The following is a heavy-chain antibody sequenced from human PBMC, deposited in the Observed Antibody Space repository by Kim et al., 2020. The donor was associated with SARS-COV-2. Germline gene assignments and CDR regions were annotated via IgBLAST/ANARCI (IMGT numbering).Heavy chain of an antibody. CDR2: ISGSGGST. V-gene: IGHV3-23*01. CDR3: AKWGSQLLWFGEFHFDY. J-gene: IGHJ4*02. Sequence: GGSLRLSCAAYGFTFSSYAMSWVRQAPGKGLEWVSAISGSGGSTYYADSVKGRFTISRDNSKNTLYLQMNSLRAEDTAVYYCAKWGSQLLWFGEFHFDYWGQGTLVTVSS. CDR1: GFTFSSYA. D-gene: IGHD3-10*01.